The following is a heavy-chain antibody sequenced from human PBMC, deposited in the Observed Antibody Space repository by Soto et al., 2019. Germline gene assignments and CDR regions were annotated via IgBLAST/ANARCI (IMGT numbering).Heavy chain of an antibody. CDR3: ARDQELVISSSSRRLYWFDP. D-gene: IGHD6-6*01. Sequence: PSETLSLTCAVYGGSFSGYYWSWIRQPPGKGLEWIGEINHSGSTNYNPSLKSRVTISVDTSKNQFSLKLSSVTAADTAVYYCARDQELVISSSSRRLYWFDPWGQGTLVTVSS. V-gene: IGHV4-34*01. CDR1: GGSFSGYY. CDR2: INHSGST. J-gene: IGHJ5*02.